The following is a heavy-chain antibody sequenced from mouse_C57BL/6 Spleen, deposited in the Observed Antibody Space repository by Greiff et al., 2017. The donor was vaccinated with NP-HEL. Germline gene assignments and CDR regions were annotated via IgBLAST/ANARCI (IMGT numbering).Heavy chain of an antibody. CDR3: TYYYRYFDY. Sequence: EVHLVESGGGLVQPGGSMKLSCVASGFTFSNYWMNWVRQSPEKGLEWVAQIRLKSDNYATHYAESVKGRFTISRDDSKSSVYLQMNNLRAEDTGIYYCTYYYRYFDYWGQGTTLTVSS. CDR2: IRLKSDNYAT. V-gene: IGHV6-3*01. D-gene: IGHD1-1*01. CDR1: GFTFSNYW. J-gene: IGHJ2*01.